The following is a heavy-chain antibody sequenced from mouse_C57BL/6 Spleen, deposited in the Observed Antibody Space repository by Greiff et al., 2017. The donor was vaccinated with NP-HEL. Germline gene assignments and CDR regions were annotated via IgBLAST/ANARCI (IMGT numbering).Heavy chain of an antibody. Sequence: VQLQQSGPELVKPGASVKISCKASGYAFSSSWMNWVKQRPGKGLEWIGRIYPGDGDTNYNGKFKGKATLTADKSSSTAYMQLSSLTSEDSAVYFCARNYGSSWGFDDWGQGTTLTVSS. J-gene: IGHJ2*01. D-gene: IGHD1-1*01. V-gene: IGHV1-82*01. CDR2: IYPGDGDT. CDR3: ARNYGSSWGFDD. CDR1: GYAFSSSW.